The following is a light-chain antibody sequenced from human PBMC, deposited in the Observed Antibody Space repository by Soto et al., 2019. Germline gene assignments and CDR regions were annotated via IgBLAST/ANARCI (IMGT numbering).Light chain of an antibody. CDR2: EVN. Sequence: QSALTQPPSASGSPGQSVTISCTGTSSDVGAYNYVSWYQQYPGKAPKLMIYEVNKRPSGVPDRFSGSKSGKTASLTVSGIQSEDEDDYHCTSYAGSNIWVFGGGTKLTVL. CDR1: SSDVGAYNY. CDR3: TSYAGSNIWV. V-gene: IGLV2-8*01. J-gene: IGLJ3*02.